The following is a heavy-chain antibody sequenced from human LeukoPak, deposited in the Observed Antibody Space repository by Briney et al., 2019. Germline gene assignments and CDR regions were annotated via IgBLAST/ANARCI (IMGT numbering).Heavy chain of an antibody. CDR1: GYTFTSYG. CDR2: ISAYNGNT. Sequence: ASVKVPCKASGYTFTSYGMSWVRQAPGQGLEWMGWISAYNGNTNYAQKLQGRVTMTTDTSTSTAYMELRSLRSDDTAVYYCARVVTSYYYYYGMDVWGQGTTVTVSS. D-gene: IGHD2-21*02. J-gene: IGHJ6*02. CDR3: ARVVTSYYYYYGMDV. V-gene: IGHV1-18*01.